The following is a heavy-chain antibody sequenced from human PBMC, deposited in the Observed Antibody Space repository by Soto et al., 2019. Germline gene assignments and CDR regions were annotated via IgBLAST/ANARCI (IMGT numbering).Heavy chain of an antibody. Sequence: ASVKVSCKASGFTFSDYGFSWVRQAPGRGLEWMGWISAFNGETNYTQKSEGRVAMTTDAATTTAYMELRSLTVDDTAVYYCVRDQQWLLPVPLNFDYWGQGTVVTISS. CDR2: ISAFNGET. CDR1: GFTFSDYG. CDR3: VRDQQWLLPVPLNFDY. J-gene: IGHJ4*02. V-gene: IGHV1-18*01. D-gene: IGHD6-19*01.